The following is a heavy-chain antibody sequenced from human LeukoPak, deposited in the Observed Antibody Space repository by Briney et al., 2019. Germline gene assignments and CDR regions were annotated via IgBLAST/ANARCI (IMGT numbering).Heavy chain of an antibody. V-gene: IGHV4-4*07. Sequence: SETLSLTRTVSGHPISCFYWSWIRQPAPKGLQWIGRISLIWSTNYSPSLKCRVTMSVDRSTNEFSLTVRSVTAADTALYYCARGLPSYGDYVDYYFYMDVWGKGTTVTVSS. CDR3: ARGLPSYGDYVDYYFYMDV. CDR1: GHPISCFY. D-gene: IGHD4-17*01. J-gene: IGHJ6*03. CDR2: ISLIWST.